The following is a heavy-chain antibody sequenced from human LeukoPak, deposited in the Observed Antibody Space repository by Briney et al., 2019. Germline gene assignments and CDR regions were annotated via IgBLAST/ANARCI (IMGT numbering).Heavy chain of an antibody. CDR2: IKQDGSEK. Sequence: GGSLRLSCAASGFTSSSYWMSWVRQAPGKGLEWVANIKQDGSEKYYVDSVKGRFTISRDNAKNSLYLQMNSLRAEDTAVYYCARDGLRYFDWLLTPQGMDVWGQGTTVTVSS. J-gene: IGHJ6*02. V-gene: IGHV3-7*01. CDR1: GFTSSSYW. D-gene: IGHD3-9*01. CDR3: ARDGLRYFDWLLTPQGMDV.